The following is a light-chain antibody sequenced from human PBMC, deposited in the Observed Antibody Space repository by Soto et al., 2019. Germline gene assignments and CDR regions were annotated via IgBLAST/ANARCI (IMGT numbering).Light chain of an antibody. Sequence: EIVMTQSPATLSVSPGERATLSCRASQSVSSNLAWYQQKPGQAPRPLTYGASTRATGIPARFSGSGSGTDFTLTISSLQSEDFAVYYCQQYNNWPLSFGGGTKVEIK. CDR1: QSVSSN. V-gene: IGKV3-15*01. CDR2: GAS. J-gene: IGKJ4*01. CDR3: QQYNNWPLS.